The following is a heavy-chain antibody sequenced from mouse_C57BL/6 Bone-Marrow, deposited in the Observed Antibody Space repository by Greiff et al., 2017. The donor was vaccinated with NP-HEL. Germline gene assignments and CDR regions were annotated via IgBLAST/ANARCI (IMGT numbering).Heavy chain of an antibody. D-gene: IGHD1-1*01. V-gene: IGHV5-9-1*02. Sequence: DVMLVESGEGLVKPGGSLKLSCAASGFTFSSYAMSWVRQTPEKRLEWVAYISSGGDYIYYADTVKGRFTISRDNARNTLYLQMSSLKSEDTAMYYCTRVFITTVVAHFDYWGQGTTLTVSS. CDR2: ISSGGDYI. J-gene: IGHJ2*01. CDR3: TRVFITTVVAHFDY. CDR1: GFTFSSYA.